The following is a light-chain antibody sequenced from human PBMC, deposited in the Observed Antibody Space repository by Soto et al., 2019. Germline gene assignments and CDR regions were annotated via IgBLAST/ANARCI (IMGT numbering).Light chain of an antibody. J-gene: IGLJ1*01. CDR3: QVWDSTSGHYV. V-gene: IGLV3-21*02. Sequence: YELTQPPSLSVAPGQTARIPCGGDNIGSKSVYWYQQKPGQAPVVVVYDGSDRPSGIPERFSGSNSGTTATLTISRVEAGDEADYFCQVWDSTSGHYVLGAGTKVTV. CDR1: NIGSKS. CDR2: DGS.